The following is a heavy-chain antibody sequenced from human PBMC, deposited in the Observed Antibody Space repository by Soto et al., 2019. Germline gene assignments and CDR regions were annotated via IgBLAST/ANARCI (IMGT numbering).Heavy chain of an antibody. D-gene: IGHD3-16*02. J-gene: IGHJ4*02. CDR3: AKDPLSATYDYIWGSYQYYFDY. Sequence: EVQLLESGGGLVQPGGSLRLSCAASGFTFSSYAMSWVRQAPGKGLEWVSAISGSGGSTYYADSVKGRFTISRDNSKNTLYLQMNSLRAEDTAVYYCAKDPLSATYDYIWGSYQYYFDYWGQGTLVTVSS. CDR1: GFTFSSYA. CDR2: ISGSGGST. V-gene: IGHV3-23*01.